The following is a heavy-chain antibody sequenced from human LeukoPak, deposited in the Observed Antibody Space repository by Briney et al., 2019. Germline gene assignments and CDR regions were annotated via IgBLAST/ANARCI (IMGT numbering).Heavy chain of an antibody. Sequence: SETLSLTCTVSGGSISSYYWSWIRQPPGKGLEWIGYIYYSGSTNYNPSLKSRVTISVDTSKNQFSLKLNSVTAEDTAVYYCARNGQRLDYYYGMDVWGQGTTVTVSS. CDR1: GGSISSYY. J-gene: IGHJ6*02. CDR2: IYYSGST. CDR3: ARNGQRLDYYYGMDV. V-gene: IGHV4-59*01. D-gene: IGHD6-19*01.